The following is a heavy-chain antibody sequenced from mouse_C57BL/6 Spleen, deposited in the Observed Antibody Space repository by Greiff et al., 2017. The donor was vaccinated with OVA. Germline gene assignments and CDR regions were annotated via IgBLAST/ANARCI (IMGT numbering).Heavy chain of an antibody. V-gene: IGHV1-15*01. CDR2: IDPETGGT. D-gene: IGHD1-1*01. CDR1: GYTFTDYE. J-gene: IGHJ4*01. CDR3: TRGQLITTVDMDY. Sequence: VQLQQSGAELVRPGASVTLSCKASGYTFTDYEMHWVKQTPVHGLEWIGAIDPETGGTAYNQKFKGKAILTADKSSSTAYMELRSLTSEDSAVYYCTRGQLITTVDMDYWGQGTSVTVSS.